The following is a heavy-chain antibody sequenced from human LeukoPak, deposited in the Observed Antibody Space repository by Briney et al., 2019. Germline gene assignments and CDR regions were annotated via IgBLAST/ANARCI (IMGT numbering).Heavy chain of an antibody. Sequence: GASVKVSCKASGYTFTGYYMHWVRQAPGQGLEWMGWINPNSGGTNYAQKFQGRVTMTRDTSISTAYMELSRLRSDDTAVYYCARERARITGTTPRAWFDPWGQGTLVTVSS. V-gene: IGHV1-2*02. CDR2: INPNSGGT. CDR1: GYTFTGYY. CDR3: ARERARITGTTPRAWFDP. J-gene: IGHJ5*02. D-gene: IGHD1-14*01.